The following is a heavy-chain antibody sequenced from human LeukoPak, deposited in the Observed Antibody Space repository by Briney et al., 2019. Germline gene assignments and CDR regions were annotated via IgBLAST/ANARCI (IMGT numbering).Heavy chain of an antibody. CDR2: IYPGDSDT. D-gene: IGHD5-12*01. Sequence: GESLKISCKGSGYSSTSYWIGWVRQMPGKGLEWMGIIYPGDSDTRYSPSFQGQVTISADKSISTAYLQWSSLKASDTAMYYCARQRGYSGYDSDNWFDPWGQGTLVTVSS. V-gene: IGHV5-51*01. J-gene: IGHJ5*02. CDR1: GYSSTSYW. CDR3: ARQRGYSGYDSDNWFDP.